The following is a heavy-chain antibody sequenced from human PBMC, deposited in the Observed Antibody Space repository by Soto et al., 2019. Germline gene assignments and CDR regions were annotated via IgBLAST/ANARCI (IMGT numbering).Heavy chain of an antibody. CDR3: AHSDRPIGNWFDP. CDR2: IYWDDDK. CDR1: FFPRPTRWG. V-gene: IGHV2-5*02. J-gene: IGHJ5*02. Sequence: SVLTGGPTTTPPPTRHLPWFFPRPTRWGCGLDRQPPGKALEWLALIYWDDDKRYSPSPKSRLTITKDTSKNQVVLTMTNMDPVDTATYYCAHSDRPIGNWFDPWGQGTLVTVSS.